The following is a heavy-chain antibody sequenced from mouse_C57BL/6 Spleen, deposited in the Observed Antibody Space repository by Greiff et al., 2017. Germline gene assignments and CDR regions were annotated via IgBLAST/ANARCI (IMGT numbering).Heavy chain of an antibody. D-gene: IGHD1-1*01. J-gene: IGHJ3*01. CDR1: GYAFSSSW. CDR3: ARGDYGSSRWFAY. Sequence: VQLQQSGPELVKPGASVKISCKASGYAFSSSWMNWVKQRPGKGLEWIGRIYPGDGDTNYNGKFKGKATLTADKSSSTAYMQLSSLTSEDSAVYFGARGDYGSSRWFAYWGQGTLVTVSA. V-gene: IGHV1-82*01. CDR2: IYPGDGDT.